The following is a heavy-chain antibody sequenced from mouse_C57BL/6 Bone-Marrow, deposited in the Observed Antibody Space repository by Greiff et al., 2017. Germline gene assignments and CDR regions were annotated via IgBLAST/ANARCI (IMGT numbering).Heavy chain of an antibody. CDR1: GFNIKDDY. V-gene: IGHV14-4*01. CDR2: IDPENGDT. CDR3: TRFSY. Sequence: EVQLVESGAELVRPGASVKLSCTASGFNIKDDYMHWVKQRPEQGLEWIGWIDPENGDTEYASKFQGKATITVDTSSNPAYLQLSSLTSEDTAVYYCTRFSYWGQVTLVTVSA. J-gene: IGHJ3*01.